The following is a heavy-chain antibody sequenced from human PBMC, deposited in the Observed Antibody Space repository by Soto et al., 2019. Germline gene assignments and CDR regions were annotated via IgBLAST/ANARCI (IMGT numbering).Heavy chain of an antibody. Sequence: GGSLRLSCAASGFTFSSYAMSWVRQAPGKGLEWVSDISGSGGSTYYADSVKGRFAISRDNSKNTLYLQMNSLRAEDTAVYYCAKGGGNSYYYYMDVWGKGTTVTVSS. CDR1: GFTFSSYA. CDR2: ISGSGGST. D-gene: IGHD2-15*01. CDR3: AKGGGNSYYYYMDV. V-gene: IGHV3-23*01. J-gene: IGHJ6*03.